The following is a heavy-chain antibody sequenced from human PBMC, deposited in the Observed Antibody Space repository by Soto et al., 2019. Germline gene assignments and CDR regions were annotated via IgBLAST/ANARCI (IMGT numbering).Heavy chain of an antibody. V-gene: IGHV1-24*01. D-gene: IGHD2-15*01. Sequence: ASVKVACKVPGYTLTELSMHCVRQAPGKGLEWMGGFDPEDGETIYAQKFQGRVTMTEDTSTDTAYMELSSLRSEDTAVSYCAGVVVVDAKHINFEYWGKGTLVTLSS. CDR3: AGVVVVDAKHINFEY. CDR2: FDPEDGET. CDR1: GYTLTELS. J-gene: IGHJ4*02.